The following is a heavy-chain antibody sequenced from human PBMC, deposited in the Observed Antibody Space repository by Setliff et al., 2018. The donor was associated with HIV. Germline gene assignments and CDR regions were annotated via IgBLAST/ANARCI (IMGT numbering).Heavy chain of an antibody. CDR3: ARDHPGIAY. CDR2: ISADNRDT. Sequence: ASVKVSCKVSGSTISEYGVSWVRQAPGHGLEWMGWISADNRDTESSQKFQGRVTMTADTSTETVYIELRSLRPDDTAVYYCARDHPGIAYWGQGTMVTVSS. CDR1: GSTISEYG. J-gene: IGHJ4*02. V-gene: IGHV1-18*01.